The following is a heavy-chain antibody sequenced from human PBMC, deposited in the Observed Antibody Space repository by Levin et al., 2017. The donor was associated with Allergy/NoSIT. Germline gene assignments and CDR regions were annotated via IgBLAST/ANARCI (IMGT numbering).Heavy chain of an antibody. V-gene: IGHV3-7*01. J-gene: IGHJ6*02. CDR1: GFTFSNTW. Sequence: GGSLRLSCVASGFTFSNTWMSWVRQAPGRGLEWVANIKEDGSAKYYVDSVKGRFTISRDNAKNSLFLQLSYVGVDDTATYYCARAYDGSGSWMDVWGHGTTVTVAS. D-gene: IGHD3-10*01. CDR3: ARAYDGSGSWMDV. CDR2: IKEDGSAK.